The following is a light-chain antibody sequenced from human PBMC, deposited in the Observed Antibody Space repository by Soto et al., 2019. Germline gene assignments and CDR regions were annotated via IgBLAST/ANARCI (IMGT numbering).Light chain of an antibody. J-gene: IGLJ2*01. CDR1: SSDVGGYNY. CDR3: SSYTSSSTLE. Sequence: QSALTQPASVSGSPGQSITISCTGTSSDVGGYNYVSWYQQHPGKAPKLMIYEVSNRPSGVSNRFSGSKSGNTASLTISGLQAEDEADYYCSSYTSSSTLEIGGGTKLTDL. V-gene: IGLV2-14*01. CDR2: EVS.